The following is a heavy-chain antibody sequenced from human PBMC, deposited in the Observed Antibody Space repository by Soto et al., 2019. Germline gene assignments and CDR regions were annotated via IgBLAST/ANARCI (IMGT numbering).Heavy chain of an antibody. V-gene: IGHV4-59*01. Sequence: PSETLSLTCTVSGGSISSYYWSWIRQPPGKGLEWIGYIYYSGSTNYNPSLKSRVTISVYTSKNQFSPKLSSVTAPDTAVYYCARDQIAVAGTEIFNWFAPWGQGTLVTVSS. CDR3: ARDQIAVAGTEIFNWFAP. CDR1: GGSISSYY. D-gene: IGHD6-19*01. J-gene: IGHJ5*02. CDR2: IYYSGST.